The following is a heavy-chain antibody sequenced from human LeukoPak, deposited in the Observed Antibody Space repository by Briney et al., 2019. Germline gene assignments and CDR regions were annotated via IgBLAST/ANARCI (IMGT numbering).Heavy chain of an antibody. CDR2: IKQDGSEK. CDR3: AKDRDVVVPAATSSDY. Sequence: GGSLRLSCAASGFTFSSYWMSWVRQAPGKGLEWVANIKQDGSEKYYVDSVKGRFTISRDNAKNSLYLQMNSLRAEDTAVYYCAKDRDVVVPAATSSDYWGQGTLVTVSS. J-gene: IGHJ4*02. D-gene: IGHD2-2*01. V-gene: IGHV3-7*03. CDR1: GFTFSSYW.